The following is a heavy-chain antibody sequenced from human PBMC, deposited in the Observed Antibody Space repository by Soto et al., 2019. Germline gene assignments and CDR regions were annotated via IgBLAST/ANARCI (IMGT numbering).Heavy chain of an antibody. CDR2: IWYDGTNK. Sequence: QVQLVESGGGVVQPGRSLRLSCAASGFTFSTYGMHWVRQAPGKGLEWVAVIWYDGTNKYYADSVKGRFTISRDNSKNTLYLQMNSLRAEDTAVYYCASSPGSNLDYWGQGTLVTVSS. J-gene: IGHJ4*02. CDR1: GFTFSTYG. CDR3: ASSPGSNLDY. D-gene: IGHD7-27*01. V-gene: IGHV3-33*01.